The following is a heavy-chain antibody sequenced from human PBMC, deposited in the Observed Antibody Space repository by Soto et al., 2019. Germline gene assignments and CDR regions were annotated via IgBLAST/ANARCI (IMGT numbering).Heavy chain of an antibody. CDR3: ARPTTVSLAFDY. CDR1: GFTFSSYA. D-gene: IGHD4-17*01. J-gene: IGHJ4*02. V-gene: IGHV3-30-3*01. Sequence: HPGGSLRLSCAASGFTFSSYAMHWVRQAPGKGLEWVAVISYDGSNKYYADSVKGRFTISRDNSKNTLYLQMNSLRAEDTAVYYCARPTTVSLAFDYWGQGTLVTVSS. CDR2: ISYDGSNK.